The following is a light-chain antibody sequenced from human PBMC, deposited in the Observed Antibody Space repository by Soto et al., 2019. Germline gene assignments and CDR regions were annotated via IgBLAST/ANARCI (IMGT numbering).Light chain of an antibody. CDR3: LLYYGGAQVL. V-gene: IGLV7-43*01. CDR1: AGAVTSAYY. CDR2: STS. J-gene: IGLJ2*01. Sequence: QTVVTQEPSLTVSPGGTVTLTCASSAGAVTSAYYTNWLQQKPGQAPRALIYSTSEKHSWTPARFSGSLLGGKAALTLSAEQPEDEAYDYCLLYYGGAQVLFVVGTTLTVL.